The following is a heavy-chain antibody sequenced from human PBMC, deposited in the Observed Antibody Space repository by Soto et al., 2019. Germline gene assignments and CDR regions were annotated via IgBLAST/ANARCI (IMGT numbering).Heavy chain of an antibody. CDR1: GFTFTSSS. Sequence: SVKVSCKASGFTFTSSSVQWVRQARGQRLEWIGWITVGTGNTNYAQKFQERVTITRDMSTSTAYMGLSNLRSEDTAVYYCAAGDSSGYYGGWGQGTQVTVSS. J-gene: IGHJ4*02. CDR3: AAGDSSGYYGG. CDR2: ITVGTGNT. V-gene: IGHV1-58*01. D-gene: IGHD3-22*01.